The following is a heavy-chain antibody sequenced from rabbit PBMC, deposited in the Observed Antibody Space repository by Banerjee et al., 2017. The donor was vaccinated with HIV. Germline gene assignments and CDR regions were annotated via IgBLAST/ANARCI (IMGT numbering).Heavy chain of an antibody. CDR3: AREDTGSNYYIGVIFDL. CDR2: VSTSGRT. V-gene: IGHV1S45*01. D-gene: IGHD8-1*01. J-gene: IGHJ4*01. CDR1: GFSFSGSYW. Sequence: QLAAFGGDLGKPEGSPAPPCTAPGFSFSGSYWGWCVPQAPGKGLEYIGDVSTSGRTVCATWAKGRFTVSKTSSTTVTLQMTSLTPADTATYFCAREDTGSNYYIGVIFDLWGQGTLVTVS.